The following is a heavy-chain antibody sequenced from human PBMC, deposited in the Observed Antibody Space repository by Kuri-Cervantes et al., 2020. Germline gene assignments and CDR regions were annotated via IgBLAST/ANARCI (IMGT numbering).Heavy chain of an antibody. Sequence: GGSLRLSCTASGFTFSTCAMSWVRQSPGKGLEWVSCIPGRGGRKLYPGSVKGRFTISRDIAKNTLHLHVSSLRAEDTAVYYCARDFGEQRLMGKPAYYYYYGMDVWGQGTTVTVSS. J-gene: IGHJ6*02. D-gene: IGHD6-25*01. CDR2: IPGRGGRK. CDR1: GFTFSTCA. V-gene: IGHV3-23*01. CDR3: ARDFGEQRLMGKPAYYYYYGMDV.